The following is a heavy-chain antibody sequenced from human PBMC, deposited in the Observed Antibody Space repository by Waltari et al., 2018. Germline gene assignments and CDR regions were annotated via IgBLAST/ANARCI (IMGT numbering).Heavy chain of an antibody. CDR2: IYHRGGH. CDR3: ASGLPFGVVSREPQPYGMDV. V-gene: IGHV4-38-2*01. D-gene: IGHD3-3*01. CDR1: GYSISSGYY. Sequence: QVQLQESGPGLVKPSETLSLTCAVSGYSISSGYYWGWIRQPPGKGLEWIGSIYHRGGHYDNPALKSRVTISVDTSKNQFSRKLSSVTAADTAVYYCASGLPFGVVSREPQPYGMDVWGQGTTVTVSS. J-gene: IGHJ6*02.